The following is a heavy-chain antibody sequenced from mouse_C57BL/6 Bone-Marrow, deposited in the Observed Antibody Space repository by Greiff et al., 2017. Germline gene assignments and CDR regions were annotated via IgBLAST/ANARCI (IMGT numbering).Heavy chain of an antibody. CDR2: GQGLEWIG. Sequence: VQLLQSGPELARPWASVKISCQAFYTFSRRVHFAIRDTNYWMQWVKQRPGQGLEWIGAIYPGNGDTSYNQKFKGKATLTADKSSRTAYMQLSSLTSEDSAVYYCLYGYDRGYFDYWGQGTTLTVSS. J-gene: IGHJ2*01. V-gene: IGHV1-87*01. CDR1: YTFSRRVH. CDR3: SEDSAVYYCLYGYDRGYFDY. D-gene: IGHD2-2*01.